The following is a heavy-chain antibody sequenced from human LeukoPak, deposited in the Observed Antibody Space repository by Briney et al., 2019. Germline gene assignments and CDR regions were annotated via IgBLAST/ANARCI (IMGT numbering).Heavy chain of an antibody. V-gene: IGHV3-30*02. J-gene: IGHJ6*03. Sequence: GGSLTLSCAASGFTFSSYGMHWVRQAPGKGLEWVAFIRYDGSNKYYADSVKGRFTISRDNSKNTLYLQMNSLRAEDTAVYYCAKYAADSREGYYYYMDVWGKGTTVTVSS. CDR3: AKYAADSREGYYYYMDV. CDR2: IRYDGSNK. CDR1: GFTFSSYG. D-gene: IGHD6-13*01.